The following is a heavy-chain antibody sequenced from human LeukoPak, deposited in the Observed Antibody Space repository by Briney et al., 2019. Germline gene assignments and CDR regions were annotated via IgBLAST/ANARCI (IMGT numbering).Heavy chain of an antibody. Sequence: PGRSLRLSCEVSGFTFSSYAMHWVRQAPGKGLEWVAVISYDGNNKYYADSVKGRFTISRNNSKNTLYLQMNSLRAEDTAVYYCAKQYDSSGYPDYWGQGTLVTVSS. D-gene: IGHD3-22*01. CDR2: ISYDGNNK. V-gene: IGHV3-30-3*02. CDR3: AKQYDSSGYPDY. CDR1: GFTFSSYA. J-gene: IGHJ4*02.